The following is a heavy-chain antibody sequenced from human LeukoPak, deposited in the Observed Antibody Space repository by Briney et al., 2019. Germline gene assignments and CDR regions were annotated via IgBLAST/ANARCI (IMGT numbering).Heavy chain of an antibody. Sequence: AGGSLRLSCAASGFSFSNAWMSWVRQPPGKGLEWIGSIYYSGSTYYNPSLKSRVTISVDTSKNQFSLKLSSVTAADTAFYYCARYIVSYPHDAFDIWGQGTMVTVSS. CDR2: IYYSGST. V-gene: IGHV4-4*02. J-gene: IGHJ3*02. CDR1: GFSFSNAW. D-gene: IGHD1-26*01. CDR3: ARYIVSYPHDAFDI.